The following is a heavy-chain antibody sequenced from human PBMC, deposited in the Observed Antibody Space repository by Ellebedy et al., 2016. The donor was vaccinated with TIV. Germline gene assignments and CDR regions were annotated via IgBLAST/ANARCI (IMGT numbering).Heavy chain of an antibody. V-gene: IGHV5-51*01. D-gene: IGHD1-26*01. CDR1: GYIFTDYW. CDR3: ARLQSSMVGATVPDS. Sequence: PGGSLRLSCAASGYIFTDYWVAWVRQTPGLGLEWMGIIDPDDSDTRYSPSFQGQVTLSGDRSSSSTYLQWSSLRASATAIYYCARLQSSMVGATVPDSWGQGTQVIVSS. CDR2: IDPDDSDT. J-gene: IGHJ4*02.